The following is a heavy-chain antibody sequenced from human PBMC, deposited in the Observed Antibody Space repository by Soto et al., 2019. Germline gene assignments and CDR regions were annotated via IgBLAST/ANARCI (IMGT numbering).Heavy chain of an antibody. V-gene: IGHV1-18*01. D-gene: IGHD3-3*01. CDR3: ATSQSGNFYLDY. J-gene: IGHJ4*02. CDR1: GDALTSYG. CDR2: ISANNGNT. Sequence: TSVKVTCKDSGDALTSYGISWLQQAPGQGLEWMGWISANNGNTNYAQKFQGRVTITADKSTSTAYMELSSLRSEDTAVYYCATSQSGNFYLDYWGQGTLVTVSS.